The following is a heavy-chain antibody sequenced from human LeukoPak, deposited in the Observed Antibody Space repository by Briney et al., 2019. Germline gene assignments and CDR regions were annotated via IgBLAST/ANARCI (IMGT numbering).Heavy chain of an antibody. D-gene: IGHD6-6*01. J-gene: IGHJ4*02. V-gene: IGHV3-48*04. Sequence: GGSLRLSCAASGFTFSSYSMNWVRQAPGKGLEWVSYISSSSTIYYADSVKGRFTISRDSAKNSLYLQMNSLRAEDTAVYYCARKVAARPYYFDYWGQGTLVTVSS. CDR2: ISSSSTI. CDR1: GFTFSSYS. CDR3: ARKVAARPYYFDY.